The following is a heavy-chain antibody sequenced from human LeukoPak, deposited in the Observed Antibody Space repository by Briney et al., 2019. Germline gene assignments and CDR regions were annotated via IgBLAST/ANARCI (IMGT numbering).Heavy chain of an antibody. CDR3: APSGYCSGGSCYSGFDP. D-gene: IGHD2-15*01. CDR2: IKQDGSGK. V-gene: IGHV3-7*01. CDR1: GFTFSSYW. J-gene: IGHJ5*02. Sequence: GGSLRLSCAASGFTFSSYWMSWVRQAPGKGLEWVANIKQDGSGKYYVDSVKGRFTISRDNAKNSLYLQMNSLRAEDTAVYYCAPSGYCSGGSCYSGFDPWGQGTLVTVSS.